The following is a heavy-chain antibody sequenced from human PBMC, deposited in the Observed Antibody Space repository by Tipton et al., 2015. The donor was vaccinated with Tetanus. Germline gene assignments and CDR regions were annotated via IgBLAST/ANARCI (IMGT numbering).Heavy chain of an antibody. D-gene: IGHD5-12*01. V-gene: IGHV4-31*03. CDR1: GCSISTGGYS. J-gene: IGHJ4*02. Sequence: TLSLTCTVSGCSISTGGYSWNWIRQLPGKGLEWIGYIYDSGNTHYNPSLKSRVTISIDGSKTQFSLKLTSVTAADTAVYYCARNHPPRGYPYGGFHSWGQGTLVTVSS. CDR3: ARNHPPRGYPYGGFHS. CDR2: IYDSGNT.